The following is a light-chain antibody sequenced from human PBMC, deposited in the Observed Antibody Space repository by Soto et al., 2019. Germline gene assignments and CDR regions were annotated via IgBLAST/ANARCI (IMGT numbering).Light chain of an antibody. V-gene: IGKV2-30*01. J-gene: IGKJ5*01. CDR1: QILVYSDGNTY. CDR3: MQGTHSQIT. Sequence: DVVMTQSPLSLPVTLGQPASISCRSSQILVYSDGNTYLNWFQQRPGQSPRRLIYKVSNRDSGVPDRFSGSGSGTDFTLKISRVEAEDVGVYYCMQGTHSQITFGQGTRLEIK. CDR2: KVS.